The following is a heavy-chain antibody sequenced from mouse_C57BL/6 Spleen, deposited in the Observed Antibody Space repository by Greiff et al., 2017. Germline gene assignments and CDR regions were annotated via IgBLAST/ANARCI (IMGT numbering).Heavy chain of an antibody. V-gene: IGHV1-69*01. D-gene: IGHD4-1*01. CDR2: IDPSDSYT. CDR1: GYTFTSYW. Sequence: VQLQQPGAELVMPGASVKLSCKASGYTFTSYWMHWVKQRPGQGLEWIGEIDPSDSYTNYNHKFKGKSTLTVDKSSSTAYMQLSSLTSEDSAVYNCAKGELGVDYWGQGTTLTVSS. J-gene: IGHJ2*01. CDR3: AKGELGVDY.